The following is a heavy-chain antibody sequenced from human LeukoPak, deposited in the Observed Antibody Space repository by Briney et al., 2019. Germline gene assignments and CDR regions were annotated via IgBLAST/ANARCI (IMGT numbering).Heavy chain of an antibody. Sequence: SETLSHTCAVYGGSFSGYYWSWIRQPPGKGLEWIREINHSGSTNYNPSLKSRVTISVDTSKNQFSLKLSSVTAADTAVYYCAREPLISGRHDAFDIWGQGTMVTVSS. V-gene: IGHV4-34*01. CDR2: INHSGST. CDR1: GGSFSGYY. CDR3: AREPLISGRHDAFDI. D-gene: IGHD5-12*01. J-gene: IGHJ3*02.